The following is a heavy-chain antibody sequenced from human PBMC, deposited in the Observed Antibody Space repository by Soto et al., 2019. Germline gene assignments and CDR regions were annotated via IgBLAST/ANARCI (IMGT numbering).Heavy chain of an antibody. J-gene: IGHJ6*03. CDR3: FWSGPPNYYYYMDV. Sequence: QPGGSLRLSCAASGFTFSSYAMSWVRQAPGKGLEWVSAISGSGGSTYYADSVKGRFTISRDNSKNTLYLQMNSLRAEDTAVYYCFWSGPPNYYYYMDVWGKGTTVTVSS. D-gene: IGHD3-3*01. V-gene: IGHV3-23*01. CDR2: ISGSGGST. CDR1: GFTFSSYA.